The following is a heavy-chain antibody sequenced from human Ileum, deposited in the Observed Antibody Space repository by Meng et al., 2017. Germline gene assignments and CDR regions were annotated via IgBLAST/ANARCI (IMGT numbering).Heavy chain of an antibody. CDR2: IKHSGVT. J-gene: IGHJ4*02. D-gene: IGHD2-15*01. CDR3: ALLLVVDYSTLDDY. Sequence: QVQLNQGGAGMLKPSETLSLPCAVYGGSFSDYYWSWIRQAPGKGLEWIGEIKHSGVTKYNPSLKSRVSISVNSSKNQLSLKVTSVTAADTAVYYCALLLVVDYSTLDDYWGQGTLVTVSS. CDR1: GGSFSDYY. V-gene: IGHV4-34*01.